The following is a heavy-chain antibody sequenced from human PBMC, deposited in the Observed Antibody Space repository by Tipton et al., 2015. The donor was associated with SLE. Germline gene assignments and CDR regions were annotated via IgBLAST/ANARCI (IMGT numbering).Heavy chain of an antibody. Sequence: SLRLSCAASGFIFSNYAMSWVRQAPGKGLEWVSSISGSGGSTYYADSVKGRFTISRDNSKNTLYLQMSSLRVEDTAVYYRAKDLEEMATIEDYWGQGTLVTVSS. J-gene: IGHJ4*02. D-gene: IGHD5-24*01. CDR1: GFIFSNYA. CDR2: ISGSGGST. CDR3: AKDLEEMATIEDY. V-gene: IGHV3-23*01.